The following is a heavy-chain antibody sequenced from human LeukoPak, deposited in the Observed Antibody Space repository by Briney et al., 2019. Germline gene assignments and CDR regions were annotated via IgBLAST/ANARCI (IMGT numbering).Heavy chain of an antibody. J-gene: IGHJ1*01. V-gene: IGHV5-51*01. CDR1: GYSFTSYW. CDR3: ARTSSGWYSAEYFQR. D-gene: IGHD6-19*01. CDR2: IYPGDSDT. Sequence: GESLKISCKGSGYSFTSYWIGWVRQMPGKGLEWMGIIYPGDSDTRYSPSFQGQVTISADKSISTAYLQWSSLKASDTAMYYCARTSSGWYSAEYFQRWGQGTLVTVSS.